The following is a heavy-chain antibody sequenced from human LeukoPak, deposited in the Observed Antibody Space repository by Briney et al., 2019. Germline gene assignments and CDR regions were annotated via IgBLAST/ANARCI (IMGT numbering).Heavy chain of an antibody. CDR1: GFTFSSYA. D-gene: IGHD1-26*01. J-gene: IGHJ3*02. CDR3: AKDFRYSGSYLGGDAFDI. V-gene: IGHV3-23*01. Sequence: GGSLRLSCAASGFTFSSYAMSWVPQAPGKGLKGVSAISGSGGSTYYADSVKGRFTISRDNSKTTLYLQMNSLRAEDTAVYYCAKDFRYSGSYLGGDAFDIWGQGTMVTVSS. CDR2: ISGSGGST.